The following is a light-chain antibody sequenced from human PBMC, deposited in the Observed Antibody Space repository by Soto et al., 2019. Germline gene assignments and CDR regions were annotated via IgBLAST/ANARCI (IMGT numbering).Light chain of an antibody. Sequence: QSALTQPPSASGSPGQSVTISCTGTSSDVGGYNYVSWYQQHPGKAPKLIIYEVYKRPSGVPDRFSGSKSGNTAALTVSGLQAEDEADYYCCSYAGSYTLVFGGGTKVTVL. CDR1: SSDVGGYNY. CDR2: EVY. CDR3: CSYAGSYTLV. V-gene: IGLV2-8*01. J-gene: IGLJ2*01.